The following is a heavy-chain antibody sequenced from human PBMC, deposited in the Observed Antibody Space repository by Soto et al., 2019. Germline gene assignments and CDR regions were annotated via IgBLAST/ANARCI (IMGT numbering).Heavy chain of an antibody. CDR1: GGSVTSGDISYS. CDR2: IYPVGTA. Sequence: SETLSLTCSVSGGSVTSGDISYSWSWIRQPVGKGLEWIGNIYPVGTASHNPSLKSRVTISVDKSKNHVFLKLTSVTAADTAMYFCGRWLGTSYGMDVWGQGTAVTVSS. V-gene: IGHV4-30-2*01. D-gene: IGHD3-10*01. CDR3: GRWLGTSYGMDV. J-gene: IGHJ6*02.